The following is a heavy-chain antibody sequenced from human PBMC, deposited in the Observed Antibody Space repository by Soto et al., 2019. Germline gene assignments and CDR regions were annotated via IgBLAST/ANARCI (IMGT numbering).Heavy chain of an antibody. D-gene: IGHD3-22*01. CDR1: GYTFHRYA. V-gene: IGHV1-18*01. Sequence: QVQLVQSGPEVKKPGASVKVSCKASGYTFHRYAFSWVRQAPGQGLEWVGWISAYNGNTNYAQKFQGRVTMTTDTSTSTAYMELRSMRSDDTAVYYCARLYYYDTNGYYYVEDVWGQGTLVTVSS. J-gene: IGHJ4*02. CDR2: ISAYNGNT. CDR3: ARLYYYDTNGYYYVEDV.